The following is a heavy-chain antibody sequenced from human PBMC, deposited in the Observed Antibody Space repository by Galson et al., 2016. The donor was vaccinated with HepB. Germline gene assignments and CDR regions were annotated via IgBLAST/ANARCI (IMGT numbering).Heavy chain of an antibody. CDR2: ISDSGYAT. D-gene: IGHD2-21*02. V-gene: IGHV3-23*01. Sequence: SLRLSCAASGFTFSSYDMHWVRQPPGKGLEWVTGISDSGYATYYTDSVKGRFTISRDNSKNTLYLQMNSLRAEDTSIYYCAKDLAAGPHILVVTAADHWGQGTLVTVSS. J-gene: IGHJ4*02. CDR1: GFTFSSYD. CDR3: AKDLAAGPHILVVTAADH.